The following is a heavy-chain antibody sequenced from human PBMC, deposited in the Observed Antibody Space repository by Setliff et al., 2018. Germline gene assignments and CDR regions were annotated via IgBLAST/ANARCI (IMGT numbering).Heavy chain of an antibody. J-gene: IGHJ4*02. V-gene: IGHV3-7*03. CDR3: AGGRGWRFDD. CDR2: IKHDGTYT. Sequence: GGSLRLSCATSGFIFSNYWMAWVRQAPGKGLEWVATIKHDGTYTYYVDSVKGRFAVSRDNTNNSMYLQMNSLGTDDTAVYYCAGGRGWRFDDWGQGTLVTVSS. CDR1: GFIFSNYW. D-gene: IGHD6-19*01.